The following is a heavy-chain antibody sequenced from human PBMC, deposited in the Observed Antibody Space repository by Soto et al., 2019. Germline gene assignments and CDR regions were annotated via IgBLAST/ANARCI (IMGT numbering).Heavy chain of an antibody. CDR2: ISYDGSNK. CDR1: GFIFSSYG. Sequence: QVQLVESGGGVVQPGRSLRLSCAASGFIFSSYGMHWVRQAPGKGLEWVAVISYDGSNKYYADSVKGRFTISRDNSKNTLYLQMNSLRAEDTAVYYCAKEATETLGGYYYYYMDVWGKGTTVTVSS. J-gene: IGHJ6*03. V-gene: IGHV3-30*18. CDR3: AKEATETLGGYYYYYMDV. D-gene: IGHD4-4*01.